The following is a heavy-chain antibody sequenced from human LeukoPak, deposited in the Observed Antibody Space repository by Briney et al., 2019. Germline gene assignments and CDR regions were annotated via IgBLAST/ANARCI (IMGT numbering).Heavy chain of an antibody. CDR1: GFNFHSFG. V-gene: IGHV3-33*01. D-gene: IGHD6-13*01. Sequence: GGSLRLSCAASGFNFHSFGMHWVRQAPGKGLEWVTIIWHDGSNKYYADSVEGRFTVSRDNSKNTLYLQMNSLRVGDTAVYYCARGEYSSSWHSEYFQHWGQGTLVTVS. CDR3: ARGEYSSSWHSEYFQH. CDR2: IWHDGSNK. J-gene: IGHJ1*01.